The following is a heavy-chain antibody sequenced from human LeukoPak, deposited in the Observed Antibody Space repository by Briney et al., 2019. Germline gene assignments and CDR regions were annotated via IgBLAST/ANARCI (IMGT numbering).Heavy chain of an antibody. J-gene: IGHJ4*02. CDR1: GGSFNPYL. Sequence: PSETLSLTCAVYGGSFNPYLWTWIRQFPGKGLEWVGEINHDGSATYNPSLKSRVTISIDASKNQFSLKLTAVTAADTAVYFCARAPYYYDGDGYYYPETAYWGQGTLVAVSS. D-gene: IGHD3-22*01. CDR2: INHDGSA. CDR3: ARAPYYYDGDGYYYPETAY. V-gene: IGHV4-34*01.